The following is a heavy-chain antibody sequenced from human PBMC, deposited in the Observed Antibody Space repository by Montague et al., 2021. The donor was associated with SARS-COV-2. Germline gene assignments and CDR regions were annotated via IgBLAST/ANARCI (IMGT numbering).Heavy chain of an antibody. D-gene: IGHD3-9*01. J-gene: IGHJ4*02. Sequence: PALVKPTQTLTLTCTFSGFSLSTSGMCVSWIRQPPGKALEWLAPIDWDDDKYYSTSLKTRLTISKDTSKNQVVLTMTNMGPVDTATYYCARSYYDILTGYYMAFDYWGQGTLVTVSS. CDR1: GFSLSTSGMC. V-gene: IGHV2-70*01. CDR3: ARSYYDILTGYYMAFDY. CDR2: IDWDDDK.